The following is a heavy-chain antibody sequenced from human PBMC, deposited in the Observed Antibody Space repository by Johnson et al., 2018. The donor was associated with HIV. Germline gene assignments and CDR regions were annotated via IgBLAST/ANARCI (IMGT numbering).Heavy chain of an antibody. V-gene: IGHV3-30-3*01. Sequence: QVQLVESGGGVVQPGRSLRLSCAASGFTFSSYAMHWVRQAPGQGLEWVAVISYDGSNKYYADSVKGRFTISRDNSKNTLYLQMNSLRAEDTAVYYCARVHPAVAGNDAFDIWGQGTMVTVSS. CDR3: ARVHPAVAGNDAFDI. CDR2: ISYDGSNK. CDR1: GFTFSSYA. J-gene: IGHJ3*02. D-gene: IGHD6-19*01.